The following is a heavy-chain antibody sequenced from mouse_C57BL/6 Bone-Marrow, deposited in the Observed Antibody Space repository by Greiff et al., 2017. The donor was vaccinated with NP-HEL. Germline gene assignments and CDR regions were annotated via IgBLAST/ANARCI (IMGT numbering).Heavy chain of an antibody. V-gene: IGHV5-6*01. Sequence: EVKLVESGGDLVKPGGSLKLSCAASGFTFSSYGMSWVRQTPDKRLEWVANISSGGSYTYYPDSVKGRFTISRDNAKHTLYLQMSSLKSVDTAMYYCARHYYGSNYGSYAMDYWGQGTSVTVSS. CDR3: ARHYYGSNYGSYAMDY. D-gene: IGHD1-1*01. CDR2: ISSGGSYT. J-gene: IGHJ4*01. CDR1: GFTFSSYG.